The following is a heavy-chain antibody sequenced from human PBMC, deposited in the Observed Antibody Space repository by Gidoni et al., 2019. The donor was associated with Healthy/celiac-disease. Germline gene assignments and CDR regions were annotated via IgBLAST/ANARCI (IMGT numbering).Heavy chain of an antibody. Sequence: QVQLQQCGAGLLKHSANLSLTSAIYGGSFRGYYWSWIRKPPGKGLEWIGEINHSGSTNYNPSLKSRVTISVDTSKNQFSRKLSSVTAADTAVYYCSRGPIVVVIDTSFDYWGQGTLVTVSS. CDR1: GGSFRGYY. D-gene: IGHD3-22*01. CDR2: INHSGST. V-gene: IGHV4-34*01. J-gene: IGHJ4*02. CDR3: SRGPIVVVIDTSFDY.